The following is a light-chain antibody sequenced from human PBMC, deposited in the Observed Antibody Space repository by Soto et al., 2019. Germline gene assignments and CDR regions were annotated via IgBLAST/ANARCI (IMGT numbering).Light chain of an antibody. V-gene: IGKV1-5*03. Sequence: DIQMTQSPYTLSASVGDRVTITCRASQTITNWLAWYQQKPGKAPKLLIYRASSLESGVPSRFSGSGSVTEFTLTINNLQPDDSATYYCQQYNAYPWAFGEGTKVEI. CDR1: QTITNW. CDR2: RAS. CDR3: QQYNAYPWA. J-gene: IGKJ1*01.